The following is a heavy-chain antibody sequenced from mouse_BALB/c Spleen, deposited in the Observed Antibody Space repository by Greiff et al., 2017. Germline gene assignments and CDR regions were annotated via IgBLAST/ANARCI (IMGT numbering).Heavy chain of an antibody. D-gene: IGHD4-1*02. V-gene: IGHV5-17*02. CDR3: ARSQLYYYAMDY. CDR1: GFTFSSFG. J-gene: IGHJ4*01. Sequence: EVQLVESGGGLVKPGGSLKLSCAASGFTFSSFGMHWVRQAPEKGLEWVAYISSGSSTIYYADTVKGRFTISRDNPKNTLFLQMTSLRSEDTAMYYCARSQLYYYAMDYWGQGTSVTVSS. CDR2: ISSGSSTI.